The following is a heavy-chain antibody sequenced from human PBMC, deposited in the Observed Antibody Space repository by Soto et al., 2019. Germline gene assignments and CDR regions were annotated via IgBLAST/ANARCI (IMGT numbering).Heavy chain of an antibody. Sequence: QVRLQESGPGLLKPSETLSLTCTVSGGSINTFYWSWVRQPAGKGLEWIGRIFSSGSTSFNPSLESRVAMSVDTSKNHVSLNLSSVTAADMAVYYCAREGSYSAYNVAHGIQLWSFDFWGQGALVTVSS. CDR3: AREGSYSAYNVAHGIQLWSFDF. CDR1: GGSINTFY. D-gene: IGHD5-18*01. J-gene: IGHJ4*02. V-gene: IGHV4-4*07. CDR2: IFSSGST.